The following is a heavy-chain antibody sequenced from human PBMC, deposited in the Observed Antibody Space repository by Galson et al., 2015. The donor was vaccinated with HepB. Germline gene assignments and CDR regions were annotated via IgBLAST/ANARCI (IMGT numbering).Heavy chain of an antibody. CDR3: AKDHFRDGSGSYCDY. CDR2: ISGSGGST. Sequence: SLRLSCAASGFTFSNYAMSWVRQAPGKGLEWVSVISGSGGSTYCADSVKGRFTISRDNSKNTLYLQMNSLRAEDTAVYYCAKDHFRDGSGSYCDYWGQGTLVTVSS. D-gene: IGHD3-10*01. CDR1: GFTFSNYA. V-gene: IGHV3-23*01. J-gene: IGHJ4*02.